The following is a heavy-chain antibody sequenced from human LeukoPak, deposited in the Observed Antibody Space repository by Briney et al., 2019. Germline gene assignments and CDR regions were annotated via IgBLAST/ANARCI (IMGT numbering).Heavy chain of an antibody. V-gene: IGHV4-61*02. D-gene: IGHD3-3*01. CDR2: IYTSGST. J-gene: IGHJ3*02. CDR3: ARDVARLNYDFWSGQAKRGDAFDI. Sequence: SETLSLTCTVPGGSISSGSCYWSWIRQPAGKGLEWIGRIYTSGSTNYNPSLKSRVTISVDTSKNQFSLKLSSVTAADTAVYYCARDVARLNYDFWSGQAKRGDAFDIWGQGTMVTVSS. CDR1: GGSISSGSCY.